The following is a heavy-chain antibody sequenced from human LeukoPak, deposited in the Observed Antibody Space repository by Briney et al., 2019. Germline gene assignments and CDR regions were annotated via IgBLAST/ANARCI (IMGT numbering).Heavy chain of an antibody. Sequence: GGSLRLSCAASGFTFDDYAMHWVRQAPGKGLEWVSGISWNSGSIGYADSVKGRFTISRDNAKNSLYLQMNSLRAEDTALYYCAKDPGSPGDYWGQGTLVTVSS. CDR3: AKDPGSPGDY. CDR1: GFTFDDYA. CDR2: ISWNSGSI. D-gene: IGHD2-15*01. J-gene: IGHJ4*02. V-gene: IGHV3-9*01.